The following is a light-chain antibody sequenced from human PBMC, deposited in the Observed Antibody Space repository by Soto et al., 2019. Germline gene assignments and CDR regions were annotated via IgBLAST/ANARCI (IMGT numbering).Light chain of an antibody. CDR3: QQYYRFPYT. Sequence: EIGMTQSRATLSASVGDTVTITCSASQSISNRLAWYQQKPGQAPNVLIHKASTLESGVQSRFSVSDSGTEFTLTIRSLQPDDFAQFYCQQYYRFPYTFGQGTKLESK. J-gene: IGKJ2*01. CDR1: QSISNR. CDR2: KAS. V-gene: IGKV1-5*03.